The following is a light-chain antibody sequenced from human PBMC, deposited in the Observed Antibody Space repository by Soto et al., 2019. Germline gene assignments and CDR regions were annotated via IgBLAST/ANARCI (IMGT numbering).Light chain of an antibody. J-gene: IGKJ3*01. CDR2: AAS. CDR3: QQLNSHPFT. Sequence: DIQLTQSPSFLSASVGDRVTITCRASQGISSYLAWYQQKPGKAPKLLIYAASTLQSGVPSRFSGSGSGTEFTLTITSLPPAHFPNYSCQQLNSHPFTFGPGTKVDIK. CDR1: QGISSY. V-gene: IGKV1-9*01.